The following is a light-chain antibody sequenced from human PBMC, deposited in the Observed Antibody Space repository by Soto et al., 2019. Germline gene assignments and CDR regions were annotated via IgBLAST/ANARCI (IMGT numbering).Light chain of an antibody. CDR2: GVN. J-gene: IGLJ3*02. Sequence: QSALTQPPSASGSPGQSVTISCTGTSSDVGSYNYVSWYQQHPDKAPKLIIYGVNERPSGVPDRFSGSKSGNTASLTVSGLQAEDEADYYCSSYACSNNPVVFGGGTKLTVL. V-gene: IGLV2-8*01. CDR3: SSYACSNNPVV. CDR1: SSDVGSYNY.